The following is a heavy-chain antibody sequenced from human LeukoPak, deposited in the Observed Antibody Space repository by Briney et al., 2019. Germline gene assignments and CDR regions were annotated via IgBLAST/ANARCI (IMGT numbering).Heavy chain of an antibody. V-gene: IGHV3-48*01. CDR1: GFTFSSYS. D-gene: IGHD2-2*01. J-gene: IGHJ6*03. Sequence: GGSLRLSCAASGFTFSSYSMNCVRQAPGKGLERVSYISSRNSTIYYADAVKGRFTIYRENSQNTLYMQMNSLRAEDTAVYYCAKRPGYCSSTSCYSYYYYMDVWGKGTTVTISS. CDR3: AKRPGYCSSTSCYSYYYYMDV. CDR2: ISSRNSTI.